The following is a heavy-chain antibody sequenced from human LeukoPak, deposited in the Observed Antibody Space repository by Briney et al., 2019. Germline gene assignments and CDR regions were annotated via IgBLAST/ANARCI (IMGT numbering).Heavy chain of an antibody. V-gene: IGHV4-38-2*02. CDR3: ARVRQQLPDY. Sequence: SETLSLTCTVSGYSISSGYYWGWIRQPPGKGLEWIGSIYHSGSTYYNPSLKSRVTISVDTSKNQFSLKLSSVTAADTAVYYCARVRQQLPDYWGQGTLVTVSS. D-gene: IGHD6-13*01. CDR1: GYSISSGYY. J-gene: IGHJ4*02. CDR2: IYHSGST.